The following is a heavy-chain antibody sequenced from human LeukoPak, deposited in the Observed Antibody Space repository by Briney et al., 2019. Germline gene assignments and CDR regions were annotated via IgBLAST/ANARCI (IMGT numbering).Heavy chain of an antibody. V-gene: IGHV4-39*01. D-gene: IGHD3-22*01. CDR1: GGSISNTTHY. Sequence: SETLSLTCTVSGGSISNTTHYWSCIRQPPGKGQEWIGSMHYSGSTYYNPSLKSRVTISVDTSKNQFSLKLSSVTAADTAVYYCARSTMIVCYFDYWGQGTLVTVSS. CDR2: MHYSGST. CDR3: ARSTMIVCYFDY. J-gene: IGHJ4*02.